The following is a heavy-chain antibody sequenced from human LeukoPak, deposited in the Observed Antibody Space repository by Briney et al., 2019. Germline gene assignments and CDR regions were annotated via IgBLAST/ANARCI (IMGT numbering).Heavy chain of an antibody. CDR3: ARLTVSGQLDY. D-gene: IGHD6-19*01. CDR2: IYSDGST. Sequence: GGSLRLSCAASGFTVRSNYMNLVRRAPGKGLEWVSVIYSDGSTYYADSVKGRFTISRDFSKNTLYLQMNSLRVEDTAVYYCARLTVSGQLDYWGQGTLVTVSS. CDR1: GFTVRSNY. J-gene: IGHJ4*02. V-gene: IGHV3-66*01.